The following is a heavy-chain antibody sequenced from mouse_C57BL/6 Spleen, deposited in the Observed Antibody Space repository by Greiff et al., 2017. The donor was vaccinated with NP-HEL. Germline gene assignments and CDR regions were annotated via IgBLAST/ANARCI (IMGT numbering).Heavy chain of an antibody. Sequence: QVQLQQSGPELVKPGASVKLSCKASGYTFTSYDINWVKQRPGQGLEWIGWIYPRDGSTKYNEKFKGKATLTVDTSSSTAYMELHSLTSEDSAVYFCARVGAGAWFAYWGLGTLVTVSA. CDR2: IYPRDGST. CDR3: ARVGAGAWFAY. D-gene: IGHD3-3*01. V-gene: IGHV1-85*01. J-gene: IGHJ3*01. CDR1: GYTFTSYD.